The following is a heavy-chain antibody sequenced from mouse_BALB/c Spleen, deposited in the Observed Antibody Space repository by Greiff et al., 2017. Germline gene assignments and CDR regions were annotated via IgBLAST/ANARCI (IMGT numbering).Heavy chain of an antibody. CDR2: ISSGGSYT. D-gene: IGHD1-1*01. CDR3: ARQDYGSPWFAY. J-gene: IGHJ3*01. Sequence: DVMLVESGGDLVKPGGSLKLSCAASGFTFSSYGMSWVRQTPDKRLEWVATISSGGSYTYYPDSVKGRFTISRDNAKNTLYLQMSSLKSEDTAMYYCARQDYGSPWFAYWGQGTLVTVSA. V-gene: IGHV5-6*02. CDR1: GFTFSSYG.